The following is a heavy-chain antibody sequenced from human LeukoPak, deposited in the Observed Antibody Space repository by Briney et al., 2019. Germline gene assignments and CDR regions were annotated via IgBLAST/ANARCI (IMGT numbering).Heavy chain of an antibody. V-gene: IGHV3-74*01. D-gene: IGHD3-9*01. CDR3: AREKYDILTGYSTLGDY. CDR1: GFTFSSYW. CDR2: INSDGSST. Sequence: AGGSLRLSCAASGFTFSSYWMHWVRQAPGKGLVWVSRINSDGSSTSYADSVKGRFTISRDNAKNTLYPQMNSLRAEDTAVYYCAREKYDILTGYSTLGDYWGQGTLVTVSS. J-gene: IGHJ4*02.